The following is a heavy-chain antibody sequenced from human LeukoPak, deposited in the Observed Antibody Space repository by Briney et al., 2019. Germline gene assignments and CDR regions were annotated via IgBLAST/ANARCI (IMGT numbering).Heavy chain of an antibody. J-gene: IGHJ4*02. CDR3: ARTEVVRSPVFDY. V-gene: IGHV1-46*01. CDR1: GYTLTSYY. Sequence: ASVKVSCKASGYTLTSYYMHWVRQAPGQGLEWTGIINPSGGSTRYAQKFQGRVTMTRDTSTSTVYMELSSLRSEDTAVYYCARTEVVRSPVFDYWGQGTLVTVSS. CDR2: INPSGGST. D-gene: IGHD6-6*01.